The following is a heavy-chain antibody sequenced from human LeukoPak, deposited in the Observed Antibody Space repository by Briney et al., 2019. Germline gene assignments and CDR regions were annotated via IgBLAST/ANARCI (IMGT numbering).Heavy chain of an antibody. Sequence: GGSLRLSCAASGFTFSSSWMAWVRQAPGKGLEWVGNIKEDGTAKDYVVSVRGRFTISRDNAKNSLYLQMNSLRGEDTAVYYCTRDSGYNAFDIWGQGTMVTVSS. D-gene: IGHD5-12*01. J-gene: IGHJ3*02. CDR3: TRDSGYNAFDI. V-gene: IGHV3-7*01. CDR1: GFTFSSSW. CDR2: IKEDGTAK.